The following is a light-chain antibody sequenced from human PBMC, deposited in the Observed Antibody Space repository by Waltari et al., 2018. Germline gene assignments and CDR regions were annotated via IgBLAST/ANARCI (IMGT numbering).Light chain of an antibody. CDR3: QQNNNYPIT. V-gene: IGKV1-5*03. Sequence: DIQMTQSPSTLSGSVGDTVTITCRASQNIGPWLAWYQQKPGKAPNLLIHKASSLQSGVPSRFSGSGSGTEFTLTISSLQPDDFATYYCQQNNNYPITFGGGTKVEIK. CDR1: QNIGPW. J-gene: IGKJ4*01. CDR2: KAS.